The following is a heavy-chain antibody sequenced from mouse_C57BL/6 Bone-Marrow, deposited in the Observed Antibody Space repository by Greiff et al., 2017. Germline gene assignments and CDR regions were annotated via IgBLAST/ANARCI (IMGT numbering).Heavy chain of an antibody. Sequence: VQLQQPGAELVKPGASVKMSCKASGYTFTSYWITWVQQRPGQGLEWIGDIYPGSGSTNYNEKSKSKATLTVDTSFSTAYMQLSSLTSEDSAVDYCARSEVYYAGPGFAYWGQGTLVNVSA. CDR3: ARSEVYYAGPGFAY. V-gene: IGHV1-55*01. CDR2: IYPGSGST. CDR1: GYTFTSYW. D-gene: IGHD1-1*01. J-gene: IGHJ3*01.